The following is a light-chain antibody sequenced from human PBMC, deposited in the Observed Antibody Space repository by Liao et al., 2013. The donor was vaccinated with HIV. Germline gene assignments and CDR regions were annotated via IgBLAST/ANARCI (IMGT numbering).Light chain of an antibody. J-gene: IGLJ2*01. CDR2: QDS. Sequence: SYELTQPPSVAVSPGQTVSITCSGHKLGDKYAFWYQQRPGQSPVLVIYQDSKRPAGIPERFSGSNSGNTATLTISGTQAMDEAEYFCQAWDSRADVVFGGGTKLTVL. CDR1: KLGDKY. V-gene: IGLV3-1*01. CDR3: QAWDSRADVV.